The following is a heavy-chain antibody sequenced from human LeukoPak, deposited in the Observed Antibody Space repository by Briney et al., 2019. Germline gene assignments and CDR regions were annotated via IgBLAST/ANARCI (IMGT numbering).Heavy chain of an antibody. CDR3: ARAGSSGWYHFDY. CDR2: IYSGGST. V-gene: IGHV3-66*01. CDR1: GLTVSINY. Sequence: PGGSLRLSCAASGLTVSINYMSWVRQAPGKGLEWVSVIYSGGSTYYADSVKGRFTISRDNSMNTLYLQMNSLRAEDTAVYYCARAGSSGWYHFDYWGQGTLVTVSS. J-gene: IGHJ4*02. D-gene: IGHD6-19*01.